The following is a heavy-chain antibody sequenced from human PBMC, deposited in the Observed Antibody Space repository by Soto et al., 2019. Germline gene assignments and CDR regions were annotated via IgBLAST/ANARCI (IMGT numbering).Heavy chain of an antibody. J-gene: IGHJ6*02. Sequence: ASVKVSCKASGYTFTSYDINWVRQATGQGLEWMGWMNPNSGNTGYAQKFQGRVTMTRNTSISTAYMELSSLRSEDTAVYYCARVFPDFWMGCDYYYGMDVWCQGPTGTVFS. V-gene: IGHV1-8*02. CDR3: ARVFPDFWMGCDYYYGMDV. CDR1: GYTFTSYD. CDR2: MNPNSGNT. D-gene: IGHD3-3*01.